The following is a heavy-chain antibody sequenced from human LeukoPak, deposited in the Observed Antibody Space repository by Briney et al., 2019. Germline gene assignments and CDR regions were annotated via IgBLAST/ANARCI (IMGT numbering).Heavy chain of an antibody. Sequence: SETLSLTCTVSGGSISSYYWSWIRQPPGKGLEWIGYIYYSGSTNYNPSLKSRVTISVDTSKNQFSLKLSSVTAADTAVYYCAKDSLSSSRDSDYWGQGTLVTVSS. CDR3: AKDSLSSSRDSDY. CDR2: IYYSGST. J-gene: IGHJ4*02. CDR1: GGSISSYY. V-gene: IGHV4-59*12. D-gene: IGHD6-6*01.